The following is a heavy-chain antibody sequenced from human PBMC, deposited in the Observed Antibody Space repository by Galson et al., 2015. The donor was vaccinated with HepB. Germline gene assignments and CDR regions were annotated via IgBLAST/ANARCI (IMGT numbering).Heavy chain of an antibody. Sequence: SCKASRFTFTSPAVQWVRQTRGQRLEWIGWIVVGSGNTNYAQKFQKRVTITRDMSTSTGYMELSSLRSEDTAVYCCAAGTTVTKRHWGQGTLVTVSS. CDR2: IVVGSGNT. CDR3: AAGTTVTKRH. V-gene: IGHV1-58*01. J-gene: IGHJ4*02. D-gene: IGHD4-17*01. CDR1: RFTFTSPA.